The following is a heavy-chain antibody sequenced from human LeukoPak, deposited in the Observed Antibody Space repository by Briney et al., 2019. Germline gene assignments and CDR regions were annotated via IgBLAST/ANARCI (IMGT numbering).Heavy chain of an antibody. D-gene: IGHD3-10*01. CDR2: IYYTGST. J-gene: IGHJ5*02. V-gene: IGHV4-31*03. Sequence: SDTLSLTCTVSGGSVSSGGNYWTWVRQHPGKGLQWIGYIYYTGSTYFNPSLKSRVTMSVDTSKNQFSLKLNSVTAADTAVYYCARDYYGSGNTGWFDPWGQGALVTVSS. CDR1: GGSVSSGGNY. CDR3: ARDYYGSGNTGWFDP.